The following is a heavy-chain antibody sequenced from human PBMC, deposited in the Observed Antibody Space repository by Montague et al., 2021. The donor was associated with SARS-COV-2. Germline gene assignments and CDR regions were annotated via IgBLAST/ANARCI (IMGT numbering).Heavy chain of an antibody. CDR1: GDSVSTKLSA. Sequence: CAISGDSVSTKLSAWHWIRQSPSRGLEWLGRTYYRSNWSHDYAPSVKSRIIVNPDTSKNQFSLQLNSVTPEDTAVYYCVRDHDQVFDYWDEGTLVTVSS. D-gene: IGHD1-1*01. J-gene: IGHJ4*02. CDR2: TYYRSNWSH. CDR3: VRDHDQVFDY. V-gene: IGHV6-1*01.